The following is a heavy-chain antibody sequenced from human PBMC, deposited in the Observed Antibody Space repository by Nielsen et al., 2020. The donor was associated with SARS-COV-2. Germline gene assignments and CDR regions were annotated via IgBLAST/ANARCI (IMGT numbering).Heavy chain of an antibody. V-gene: IGHV5-10-1*01. CDR2: IDPSDSYV. J-gene: IGHJ6*03. CDR1: GYSFTSHW. Sequence: GESLKLSCKGSGYSFTSHWITWVRQMPGKGLEWMGRIDPSDSYVDYSPSFQGHVAISADKSISTAYLQWSSLKASDTAMYYCARYASEYYYYYYMDVWGTGTTVTVPS. CDR3: ARYASEYYYYYYMDV. D-gene: IGHD2-2*01.